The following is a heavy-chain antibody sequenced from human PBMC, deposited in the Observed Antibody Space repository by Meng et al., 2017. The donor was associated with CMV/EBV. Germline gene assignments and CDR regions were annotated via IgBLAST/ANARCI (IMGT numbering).Heavy chain of an antibody. J-gene: IGHJ6*02. CDR1: GFTVSSHY. Sequence: GESLKISCAASGFTVSSHYMSWVRQAPGNGLEWVSVIYSGGSTYYADSVKGRFTISRDNSKNTLYLQMNSLRAEDTAVYYCARLPEYGGYYDILTGYSRTTYGMDVWGQGTTVTVSS. D-gene: IGHD3-9*01. CDR3: ARLPEYGGYYDILTGYSRTTYGMDV. V-gene: IGHV3-53*01. CDR2: IYSGGST.